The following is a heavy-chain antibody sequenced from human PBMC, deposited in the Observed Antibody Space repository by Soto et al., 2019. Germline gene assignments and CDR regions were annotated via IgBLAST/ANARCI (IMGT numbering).Heavy chain of an antibody. V-gene: IGHV3-33*01. D-gene: IGHD2-2*02. CDR3: ARVREAVVVPAAIGGMDV. Sequence: GGSLRLSCAASGFTFSSYGMHWVRQAPGKGLEWVAVIWYDGSNKYYADSVKGRFTISRANSKNTLYLQMNSLRAEDTAVYYCARVREAVVVPAAIGGMDVWGQGTTVTVSS. CDR2: IWYDGSNK. J-gene: IGHJ6*02. CDR1: GFTFSSYG.